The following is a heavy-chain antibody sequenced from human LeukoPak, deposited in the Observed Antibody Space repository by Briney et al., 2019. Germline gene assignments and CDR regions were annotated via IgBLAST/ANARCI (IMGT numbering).Heavy chain of an antibody. CDR3: ARGEVNYDFWSGPNAFDI. V-gene: IGHV4-59*01. J-gene: IGHJ3*02. Sequence: PSETLSLTCTVSGGSISSYFWTWIRQPPGKGLEWIGYIYYSGGTNFNPSLKSRVTISVDTSENQFSLKLSSVTAADTAVYYCARGEVNYDFWSGPNAFDIWGQGTMVTVSS. CDR1: GGSISSYF. CDR2: IYYSGGT. D-gene: IGHD3-3*01.